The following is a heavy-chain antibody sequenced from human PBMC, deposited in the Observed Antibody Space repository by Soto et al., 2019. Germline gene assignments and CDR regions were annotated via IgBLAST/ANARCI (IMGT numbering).Heavy chain of an antibody. CDR1: GGSISSGEYY. D-gene: IGHD3-22*01. V-gene: IGHV4-30-4*01. CDR2: IYYSGST. Sequence: SETLSLTCTVSGGSISSGEYYWSWIRQPPGKGLEWIGYIYYSGSTYYNPSLKSRVTISVDTSKNQFSLKVTSVTAADTAVYYCASGDDSSDYPLDFWGQGTLVTVSS. CDR3: ASGDDSSDYPLDF. J-gene: IGHJ4*02.